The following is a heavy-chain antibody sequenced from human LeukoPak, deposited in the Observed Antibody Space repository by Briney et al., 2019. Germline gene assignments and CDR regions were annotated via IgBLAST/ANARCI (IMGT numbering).Heavy chain of an antibody. CDR2: IYYSGST. CDR3: ARVMDFWSGYYYFDY. J-gene: IGHJ4*02. V-gene: IGHV4-39*07. D-gene: IGHD3-3*01. Sequence: PSETLSLTCTVSGGSISSSSYYWGWIRQPPGKGLEWIGSIYYSGSTYYNPSLKSRVTISVDTSKNQFSLKLSSVTAADTAVYYCARVMDFWSGYYYFDYWGQGTLVTVSS. CDR1: GGSISSSSYY.